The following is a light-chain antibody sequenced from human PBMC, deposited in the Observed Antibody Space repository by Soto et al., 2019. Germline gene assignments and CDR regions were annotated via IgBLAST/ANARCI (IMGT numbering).Light chain of an antibody. Sequence: QSALTQPASVSGSPGQSITISCTGTSNDVGGYNYVSWYQQHPGKAPKLVIYEASHRPSGISDRFSGSKSGNTASLTISGLQVEDEAEYYCSSYTTSSPYVFGPGTKLTVL. CDR2: EAS. V-gene: IGLV2-14*01. J-gene: IGLJ1*01. CDR1: SNDVGGYNY. CDR3: SSYTTSSPYV.